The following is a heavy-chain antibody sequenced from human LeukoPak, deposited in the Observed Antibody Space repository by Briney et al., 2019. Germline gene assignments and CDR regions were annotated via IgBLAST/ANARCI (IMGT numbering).Heavy chain of an antibody. CDR2: ISSSGSTI. V-gene: IGHV3-11*01. CDR1: GFTFSDYY. J-gene: IGHJ6*02. D-gene: IGHD2/OR15-2a*01. CDR3: ARDLSTGSYYYYGMDV. Sequence: PGGSLRLSCAASGFTFSDYYMSWIRQAPGKGLEWVSYISSSGSTIYYADSVKGRFTISRDNAKNSLYLQMNSLRAEGTAVYYCARDLSTGSYYYYGMDVWGQGTTVTVSS.